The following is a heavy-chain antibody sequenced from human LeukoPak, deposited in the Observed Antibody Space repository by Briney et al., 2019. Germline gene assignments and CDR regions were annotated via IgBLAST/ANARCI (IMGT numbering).Heavy chain of an antibody. D-gene: IGHD3-10*02. Sequence: QPGGSLRLSCAASRFTFSSYRMNWVRQAPGKGLEWVIYISSSSRTIYYADSVKGRFTISRDNAKNSLYLQMNSLRAEDTAVYYCAELGITMIGGVWGKGTTVTISS. J-gene: IGHJ6*04. V-gene: IGHV3-48*01. CDR3: AELGITMIGGV. CDR2: ISSSSRTI. CDR1: RFTFSSYR.